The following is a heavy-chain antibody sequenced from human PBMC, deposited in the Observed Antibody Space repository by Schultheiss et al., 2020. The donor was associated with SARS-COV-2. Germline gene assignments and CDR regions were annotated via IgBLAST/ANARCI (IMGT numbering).Heavy chain of an antibody. CDR2: FDPEDGET. CDR3: ARGNIYGDPQGWYYGMDV. CDR1: GYTLTELS. Sequence: ASVKVSCKVSGYTLTELSMHWVRQAPGKGLEWMGGFDPEDGETIYAQKFQGRVTITADESTSTAYMELSSLRSEDTAVYYCARGNIYGDPQGWYYGMDVWGQGTTVTVSS. D-gene: IGHD4-17*01. J-gene: IGHJ6*02. V-gene: IGHV1-24*01.